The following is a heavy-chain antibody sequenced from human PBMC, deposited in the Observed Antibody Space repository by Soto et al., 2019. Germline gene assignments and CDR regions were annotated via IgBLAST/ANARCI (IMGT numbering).Heavy chain of an antibody. CDR1: GYTFTSYY. D-gene: IGHD5-18*01. Sequence: ASVKVSCKTSGYTFTSYYIHWVRQAPGQGLEWMGIINPSGGSTSYAQKLQGRVTMTRDTSTSTVYMELSSLRSEDTAVYYCARRDGGYSYGVDYWGQGTLSPSPQ. CDR2: INPSGGST. V-gene: IGHV1-46*01. CDR3: ARRDGGYSYGVDY. J-gene: IGHJ4*02.